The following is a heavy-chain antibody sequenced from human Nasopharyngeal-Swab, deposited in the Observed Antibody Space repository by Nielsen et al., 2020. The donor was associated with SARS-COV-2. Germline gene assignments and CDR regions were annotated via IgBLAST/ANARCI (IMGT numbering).Heavy chain of an antibody. Sequence: GESLKISCAASGFTFSSYWMSWVRQAPGKGLEWVANIKQDGSEKYYVDSVKGRFTISRDNAKNSLYLQMNSLRAEDTAVYYCARDPDSSGYYEDAFDIWGKGTTVTVSS. CDR3: ARDPDSSGYYEDAFDI. D-gene: IGHD3-22*01. V-gene: IGHV3-7*05. CDR1: GFTFSSYW. CDR2: IKQDGSEK. J-gene: IGHJ3*02.